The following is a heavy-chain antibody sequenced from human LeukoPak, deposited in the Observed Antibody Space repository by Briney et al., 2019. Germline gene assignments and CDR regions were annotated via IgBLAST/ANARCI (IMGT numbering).Heavy chain of an antibody. CDR2: ISSSSSTI. CDR1: GFTFSSYS. CDR3: ATSPGGGWHGRSDY. V-gene: IGHV3-48*04. Sequence: PGGSLRLSCAASGFTFSSYSMNWVRQAPGKGLEGVSYISSSSSTIYYADSVKGRFTISRDNAKNSLYLQMNSLRAEDTAVYYCATSPGGGWHGRSDYWGQGTLVTVSS. D-gene: IGHD6-19*01. J-gene: IGHJ4*02.